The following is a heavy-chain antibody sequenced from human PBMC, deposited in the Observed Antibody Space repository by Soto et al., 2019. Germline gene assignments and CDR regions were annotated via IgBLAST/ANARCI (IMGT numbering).Heavy chain of an antibody. Sequence: GGSLRLSCAASGFTFSSYSMNWVRQAPGKGLEWVSYISSSSSTIYYADSVKGRFTISRDNAKNSLYLQMNSLRDEDTAVYYCAREIMITGGGVIAPAYGMDGWGQGTTVTVSS. CDR3: AREIMITGGGVIAPAYGMDG. D-gene: IGHD3-16*02. V-gene: IGHV3-48*02. J-gene: IGHJ6*02. CDR1: GFTFSSYS. CDR2: ISSSSSTI.